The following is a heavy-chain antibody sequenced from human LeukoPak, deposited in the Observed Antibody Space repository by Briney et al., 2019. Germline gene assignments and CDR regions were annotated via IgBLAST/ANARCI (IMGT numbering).Heavy chain of an antibody. V-gene: IGHV4-34*01. J-gene: IGHJ4*02. D-gene: IGHD3-9*01. CDR2: INHSGST. CDR1: GGSFSGYY. Sequence: SETLSLTCAVYGGSFSGYYWTWIRQPPGKGLEWIGDINHSGSTNYNPSLESRVTISVDTSKNQFSLKLSSVTAADTAVYYCARDILTGYYKYWGQGTLVTVSS. CDR3: ARDILTGYYKY.